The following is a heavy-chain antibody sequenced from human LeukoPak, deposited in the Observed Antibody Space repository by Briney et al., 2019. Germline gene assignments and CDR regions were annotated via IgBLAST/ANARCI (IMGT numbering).Heavy chain of an antibody. Sequence: ASVKVSCKASGYTFTGYYMHWVRQAPGQGLEWMGWINPNSGGTNYAQKFQGRVTMTRDTSISTAYMELSRLRSDDTAVCYCARVSRLSGSRPSLLGYWGQGTLVTVSS. D-gene: IGHD3-10*01. CDR3: ARVSRLSGSRPSLLGY. J-gene: IGHJ4*02. CDR1: GYTFTGYY. CDR2: INPNSGGT. V-gene: IGHV1-2*02.